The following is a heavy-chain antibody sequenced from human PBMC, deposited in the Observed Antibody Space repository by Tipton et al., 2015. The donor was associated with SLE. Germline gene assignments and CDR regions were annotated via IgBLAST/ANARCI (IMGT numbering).Heavy chain of an antibody. Sequence: QLVQSGAEVKKPGSSVKVSCKASGDPFTTNAISWVRQAPGQGLEWMGGIIPAFGTGNSADKFQGRVTITADKSTTTVFMELSSLRSEDTAVYYCARDRWELQTWGQGTLVTVSS. CDR2: IIPAFGTG. CDR3: ARDRWELQT. CDR1: GDPFTTNA. J-gene: IGHJ5*02. V-gene: IGHV1-69*06. D-gene: IGHD1-26*01.